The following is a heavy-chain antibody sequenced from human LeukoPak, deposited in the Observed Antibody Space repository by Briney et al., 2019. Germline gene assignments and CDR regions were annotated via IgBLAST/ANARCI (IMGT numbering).Heavy chain of an antibody. J-gene: IGHJ6*03. CDR2: ISSSSSYI. CDR1: GFTFSSYS. V-gene: IGHV3-21*01. CDR3: ARTGRSYYHYYYYYMDV. D-gene: IGHD1-26*01. Sequence: GGSLRLSCAASGFTFSSYSMNWVRQAPGKGLEWVSSISSSSSYIYYADSVKGRFTISRDNAKNSLYLQMNSLRAEDTAVYYCARTGRSYYHYYYYYMDVWGKGTTVTVSS.